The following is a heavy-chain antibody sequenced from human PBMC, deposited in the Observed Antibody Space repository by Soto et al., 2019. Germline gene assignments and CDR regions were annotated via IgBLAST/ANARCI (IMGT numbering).Heavy chain of an antibody. CDR2: ISGSGGST. D-gene: IGHD6-19*01. Sequence: VRPGGSLRLSCAASGFTFSSYAMSWVRQAPGKGLEWVSAISGSGGSTYYADSVKGRFTISRDNSKNTLYLQMNSLRAEDTAVYYCAKDGGRSGWNYYYYGMDVWGQGTTVTVSS. V-gene: IGHV3-23*01. CDR3: AKDGGRSGWNYYYYGMDV. J-gene: IGHJ6*02. CDR1: GFTFSSYA.